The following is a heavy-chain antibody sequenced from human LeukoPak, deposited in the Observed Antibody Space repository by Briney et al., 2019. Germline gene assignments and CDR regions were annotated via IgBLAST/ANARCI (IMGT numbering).Heavy chain of an antibody. CDR3: ARRPWDNWNYEGAFDI. J-gene: IGHJ3*02. CDR2: ISHSGTT. D-gene: IGHD1-7*01. CDR1: GVSISSGGYY. Sequence: PSQTLSLTCTVSGVSISSGGYYWTWIRQPPGKGLEWIGYISHSGTTYYNPSLRSGVTISVDRSKNQFSLRLSSVTAADTAVYYCARRPWDNWNYEGAFDIWGQGTMVTVSS. V-gene: IGHV4-30-2*01.